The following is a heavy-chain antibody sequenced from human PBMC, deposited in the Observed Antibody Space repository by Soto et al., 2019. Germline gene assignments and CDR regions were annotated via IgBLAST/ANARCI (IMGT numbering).Heavy chain of an antibody. CDR3: ARASARAAGPSLSEYEH. J-gene: IGHJ1*01. V-gene: IGHV3-21*01. CDR2: ISSGSSYI. CDR1: GFTFSSYT. D-gene: IGHD6-13*01. Sequence: EVPLVESGGGLVNPGGSLRLSCAASGFTFSSYTMNWVRQAPGKGLEWVSSISSGSSYIYYADSVKGRFTISRDNAMNSLYLQMNSLRAEDTAVYYCARASARAAGPSLSEYEHWGQGTLVTVSS.